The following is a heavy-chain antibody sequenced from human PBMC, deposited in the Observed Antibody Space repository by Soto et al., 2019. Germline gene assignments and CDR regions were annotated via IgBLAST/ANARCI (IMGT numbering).Heavy chain of an antibody. J-gene: IGHJ4*02. D-gene: IGHD2-2*01. CDR3: TTEAFCSSSTCPGTFEH. CDR2: IKRKSDGGTT. CDR1: GFTFSHIW. Sequence: GGSLRRSCAASGFTFSHIWMSRVRQAPGKGLEWVGRIKRKSDGGTTDCAAPVRGRFTISRDDSKDTMYLQMNSLDSEDTAVYYCTTEAFCSSSTCPGTFEHWGQGTQVPVSS. V-gene: IGHV3-15*01.